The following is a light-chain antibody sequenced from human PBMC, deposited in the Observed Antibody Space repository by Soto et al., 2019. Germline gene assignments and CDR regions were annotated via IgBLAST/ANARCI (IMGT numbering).Light chain of an antibody. Sequence: QSVLTQPASVSGSPGQSITISCTGTSSDVGGYDFVSWYQQHPGKAPQLVIYEVSKRPSGVSERFSGSKSGKTASLTISGLQAEDEADYFCSSYIANIHFVAFGGGTQLTVL. J-gene: IGLJ2*01. CDR2: EVS. V-gene: IGLV2-14*01. CDR1: SSDVGGYDF. CDR3: SSYIANIHFVA.